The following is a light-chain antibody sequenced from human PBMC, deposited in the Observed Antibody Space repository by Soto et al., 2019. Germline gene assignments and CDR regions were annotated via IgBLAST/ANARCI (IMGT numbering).Light chain of an antibody. V-gene: IGKV3-20*01. CDR1: QNVSSSY. CDR3: QQYNNWPTT. J-gene: IGKJ1*01. CDR2: GAS. Sequence: EIVLTQSPGTLSLSPGERATLSCRASQNVSSSYLAWYQQKPGQAPRLLIYGASSRATGIPDRFSGSGSGTDFTLTISRLEPEDFAVYYCQQYNNWPTTFGQGTKVEIK.